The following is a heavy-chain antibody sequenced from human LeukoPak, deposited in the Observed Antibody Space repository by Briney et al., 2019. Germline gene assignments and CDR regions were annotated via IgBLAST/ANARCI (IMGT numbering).Heavy chain of an antibody. CDR1: GGTFSSYA. D-gene: IGHD5-18*01. J-gene: IGHJ6*02. CDR3: ARAGSMTRIQLWSYGMDV. CDR2: IIPIFGTA. Sequence: SVKVSCKASGGTFSSYAISWVRQAPGQGLEWMGGIIPIFGTANYAQKFQGRVTITADESTSTAYMELSSLRSEDTAVYYCARAGSMTRIQLWSYGMDVWGQGTTVTVSS. V-gene: IGHV1-69*01.